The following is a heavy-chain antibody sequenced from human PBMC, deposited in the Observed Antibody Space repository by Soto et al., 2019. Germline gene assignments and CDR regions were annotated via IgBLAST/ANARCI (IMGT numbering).Heavy chain of an antibody. CDR3: ARGYYYAVY. Sequence: GGSLRLSCAASGFTFSSYWMSWVRQPRGKGLEWVANIKQDGSEEYYVDSVKGRFTISRDNAKNSLYLQMNSLRAEDTAVYYCARGYYYAVYWGRGTLVTVSS. CDR1: GFTFSSYW. D-gene: IGHD3-10*01. J-gene: IGHJ4*02. CDR2: IKQDGSEE. V-gene: IGHV3-7*05.